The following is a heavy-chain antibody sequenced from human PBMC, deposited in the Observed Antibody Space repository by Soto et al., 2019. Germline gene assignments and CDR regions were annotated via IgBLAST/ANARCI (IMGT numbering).Heavy chain of an antibody. Sequence: QITLKESGPTLVKPTQTLTLTCTFSGFSLSTSGVGVGWIRQPPGEALEWLALIYWDDDKRYSPSLKSRLTITKDTSKNQVVLTMTNMVPVDTATYYCAHSGYYRGVDYWGQGTLVTVSS. CDR1: GFSLSTSGVG. V-gene: IGHV2-5*02. CDR2: IYWDDDK. J-gene: IGHJ4*02. D-gene: IGHD3-22*01. CDR3: AHSGYYRGVDY.